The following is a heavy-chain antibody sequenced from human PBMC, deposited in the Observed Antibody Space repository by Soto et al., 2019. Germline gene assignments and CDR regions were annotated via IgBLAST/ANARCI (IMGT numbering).Heavy chain of an antibody. CDR2: ISYDGSNK. Sequence: QVQLVESGGGVVQPGRSLRLSCAASGFTFSSYAMHWVRQAPGKGLEWVAVISYDGSNKYYADSVKGRFTISRDNSKNTLYLQMNSLRAEDTAVYYCARDLTWTVVTQGHNWFDPWGQGTLVTVSS. CDR1: GFTFSSYA. D-gene: IGHD2-21*02. CDR3: ARDLTWTVVTQGHNWFDP. J-gene: IGHJ5*02. V-gene: IGHV3-30-3*01.